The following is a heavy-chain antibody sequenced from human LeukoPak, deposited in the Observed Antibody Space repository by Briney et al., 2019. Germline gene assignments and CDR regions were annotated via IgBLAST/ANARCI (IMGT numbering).Heavy chain of an antibody. J-gene: IGHJ4*02. Sequence: GGSLRLSCTASGFTFSSYSMTWVRQAPGKGLEWVSSVTASGGNSFYADSVKGRLTVSRDNSKNMLCLHMNSLRAEDTAVYYCARGGWVKLDYWGQGTLVTVSS. D-gene: IGHD3-16*01. CDR1: GFTFSSYS. CDR2: VTASGGNS. CDR3: ARGGWVKLDY. V-gene: IGHV3-23*01.